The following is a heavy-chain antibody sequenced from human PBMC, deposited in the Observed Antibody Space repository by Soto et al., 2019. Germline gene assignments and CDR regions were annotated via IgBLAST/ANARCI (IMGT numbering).Heavy chain of an antibody. CDR1: GYTFTGYY. CDR3: ARSGVVATSLDAFDI. D-gene: IGHD5-12*01. Sequence: ASVKVSCKASGYTFTGYYMHWVRQAPGQGLEWMGWINPNSGGTNYAQKFQGWVTMTRDTSISTAYMELSRLRSDDTAVYYCARSGVVATSLDAFDIWAKVKMVPVPS. V-gene: IGHV1-2*04. CDR2: INPNSGGT. J-gene: IGHJ3*02.